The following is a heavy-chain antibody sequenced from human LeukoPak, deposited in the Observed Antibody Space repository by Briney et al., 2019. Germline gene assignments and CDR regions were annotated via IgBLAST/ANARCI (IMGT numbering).Heavy chain of an antibody. D-gene: IGHD1-26*01. Sequence: GRSLRLSCAASGFTFDDYAMHWVRQAPGKGLEWVSGISWNSGSIGYADSVKGRFTISRDNAKNSLYLQTNSLRAEDTALYYCAKDTGSGSYVAFDIWGQGTMVTVSS. CDR2: ISWNSGSI. CDR3: AKDTGSGSYVAFDI. CDR1: GFTFDDYA. J-gene: IGHJ3*02. V-gene: IGHV3-9*01.